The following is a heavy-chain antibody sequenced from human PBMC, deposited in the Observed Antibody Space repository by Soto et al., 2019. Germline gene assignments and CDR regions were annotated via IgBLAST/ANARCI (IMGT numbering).Heavy chain of an antibody. Sequence: QVQLVQSGAEVKKPGASVKVSCKASGYTFTSYGISWVRQAPGQGLEWMGWISAYNGNTNYAQKLQGRVTMTTDTSPSQDYRELRSLKSDDTAAYICVVAAQTDYFDYWGQGTLVTVSS. D-gene: IGHD2-15*01. CDR3: VVAAQTDYFDY. CDR1: GYTFTSYG. CDR2: ISAYNGNT. J-gene: IGHJ4*02. V-gene: IGHV1-18*01.